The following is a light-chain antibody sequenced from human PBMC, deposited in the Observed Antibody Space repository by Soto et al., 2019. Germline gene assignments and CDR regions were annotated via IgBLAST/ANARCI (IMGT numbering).Light chain of an antibody. J-gene: IGLJ2*01. V-gene: IGLV2-14*03. CDR1: SSDIGAYAY. Sequence: QLVLTQPASVSGSPGQSIAISCTGTSSDIGAYAYVSWYQQHPGKIPKLIVFDVNYRPSGVSSRFSGSKSGNTASLTISGLQAEDEADYYCGSYTRSNSVIFGGGTKVTVL. CDR2: DVN. CDR3: GSYTRSNSVI.